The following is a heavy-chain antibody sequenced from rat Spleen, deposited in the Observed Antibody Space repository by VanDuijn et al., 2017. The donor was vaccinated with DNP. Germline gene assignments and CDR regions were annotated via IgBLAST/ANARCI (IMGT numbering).Heavy chain of an antibody. V-gene: IGHV5-25*01. CDR3: ATLYTTDYYYNWFAY. CDR2: LSTGGGST. Sequence: EVQLVESGGGLVQPGRSMKLSCAASGFTFSNYYMAWVRQAPTKGLEWVASLSTGGGSTYYRDSVKGRFTISRDNAKSTLYLQMDSLRSEDTATYYCATLYTTDYYYNWFAYWGQGTLVTVSS. D-gene: IGHD1-6*01. CDR1: GFTFSNYY. J-gene: IGHJ3*01.